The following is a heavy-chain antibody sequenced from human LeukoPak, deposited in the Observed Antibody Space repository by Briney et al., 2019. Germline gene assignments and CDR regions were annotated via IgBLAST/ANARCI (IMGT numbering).Heavy chain of an antibody. CDR3: AGHSGNEKWFGELYWFDP. D-gene: IGHD3-10*01. CDR2: IYYSGST. J-gene: IGHJ5*02. CDR1: GGSISSSSYY. Sequence: PSETLSLTCTVSGGSISSSSYYWGWIRQPPGKGLEWIGSIYYSGSTYYNPSLKSRVTISVDTSKNQFSLKLSSVTAADTAVYYCAGHSGNEKWFGELYWFDPWGQGTLVTVSS. V-gene: IGHV4-39*01.